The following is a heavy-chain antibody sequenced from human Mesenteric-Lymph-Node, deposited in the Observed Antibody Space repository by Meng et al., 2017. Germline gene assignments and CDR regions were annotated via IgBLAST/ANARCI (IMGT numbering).Heavy chain of an antibody. CDR3: ARVDSSGYFLDY. Sequence: QVQLQESGPGLVKTSQTLSLNCTVSGGSISSGGHSWSWIRQHPGKGLEWIAYIYYSGGTYYNPSLKSRVILSVDTSKNQFSLKLSSVTAADTAVYYCARVDSSGYFLDYWGQGTLVTVSS. CDR1: GGSISSGGHS. J-gene: IGHJ4*01. CDR2: IYYSGGT. V-gene: IGHV4-31*03. D-gene: IGHD3-22*01.